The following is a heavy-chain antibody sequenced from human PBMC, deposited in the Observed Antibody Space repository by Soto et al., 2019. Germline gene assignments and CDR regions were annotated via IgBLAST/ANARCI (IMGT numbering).Heavy chain of an antibody. J-gene: IGHJ4*02. Sequence: GGSLRLSCAASGFTFSSYGMHWVRQAPGKGLEWVAVISYDGSNKYYADSVKGRFTISRDNSKNTLYLQMNSLRAEDTAVYYCAKVSGYSSSWSGSSLDYWGQGTLVTVSS. D-gene: IGHD6-13*01. V-gene: IGHV3-30*18. CDR1: GFTFSSYG. CDR3: AKVSGYSSSWSGSSLDY. CDR2: ISYDGSNK.